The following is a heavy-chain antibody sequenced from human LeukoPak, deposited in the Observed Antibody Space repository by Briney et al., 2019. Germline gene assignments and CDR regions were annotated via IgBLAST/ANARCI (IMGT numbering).Heavy chain of an antibody. Sequence: GGSLRLSCAASGFTFSSYEMNWVRQAPGKGLEWVSYISSSGSTIYYAGSVKGRFTISRGNAKNSLYLQMNSLRAEDTAVYYCARGRGLYYYGSGSCRFDYWGQGTLVTVSS. D-gene: IGHD3-10*01. CDR3: ARGRGLYYYGSGSCRFDY. CDR1: GFTFSSYE. J-gene: IGHJ4*02. V-gene: IGHV3-48*03. CDR2: ISSSGSTI.